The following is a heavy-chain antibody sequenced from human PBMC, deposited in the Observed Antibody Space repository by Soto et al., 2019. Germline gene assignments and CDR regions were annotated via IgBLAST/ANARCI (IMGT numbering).Heavy chain of an antibody. CDR3: ARGRGETAMVTVGSDP. CDR2: INHSGST. V-gene: IGHV4-34*01. CDR1: GGSFSGYY. D-gene: IGHD5-18*01. J-gene: IGHJ5*02. Sequence: QVQLQQWGAGLLKPSETLSLTCAVYGGSFSGYYWSWIRQPPGKGLEWIGEINHSGSTNYNPSLKGRATISVDTSKNQSPRSRGSVPAGATAVYSGARGRGETAMVTVGSDPWAQEPLVTVSS.